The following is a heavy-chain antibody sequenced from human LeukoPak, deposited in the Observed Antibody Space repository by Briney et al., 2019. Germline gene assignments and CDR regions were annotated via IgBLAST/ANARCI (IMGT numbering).Heavy chain of an antibody. Sequence: QPGGSLRLSCRASGFTFSDYWMSWVRQAPGKGLEWVATINQDGKRKDYVDSVKGRFTIYRDNTKNSMYLQMNSLRAEDTALYYCARRPYLGQEGAGNWFDPWGQGTLVTVSS. CDR1: GFTFSDYW. V-gene: IGHV3-7*04. CDR2: INQDGKRK. D-gene: IGHD6-19*01. CDR3: ARRPYLGQEGAGNWFDP. J-gene: IGHJ5*02.